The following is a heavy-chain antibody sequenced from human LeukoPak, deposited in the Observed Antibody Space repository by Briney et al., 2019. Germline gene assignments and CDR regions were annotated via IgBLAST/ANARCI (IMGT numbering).Heavy chain of an antibody. CDR2: ISASETSI. CDR1: GFTFSLYN. Sequence: GGSLRLSCAASGFTFSLYNMNWVRQAPGKGLEWDSQISASETSIKYADSVRGRFTISRDNVKNSVYLQMNSLRAEDTAIYYCVRDNLENQWLERSYWGQGTLVTVSS. CDR3: VRDNLENQWLERSY. D-gene: IGHD6-19*01. V-gene: IGHV3-48*03. J-gene: IGHJ4*02.